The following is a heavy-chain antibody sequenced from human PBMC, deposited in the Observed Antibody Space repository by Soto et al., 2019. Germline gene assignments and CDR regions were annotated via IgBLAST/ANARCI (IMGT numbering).Heavy chain of an antibody. CDR1: GFTFSSYA. D-gene: IGHD3-22*01. Sequence: GGSLRLSCAASGFTFSSYAMSWVRQAPGKGLEWVSAISGSGGSTYYADSVKGRFTISRDNSKNTLYLQMNSLRAEDTAVYYCAKPRYDSSGYYQYHFDYWGQGTLVTVSS. CDR3: AKPRYDSSGYYQYHFDY. V-gene: IGHV3-23*01. CDR2: ISGSGGST. J-gene: IGHJ4*02.